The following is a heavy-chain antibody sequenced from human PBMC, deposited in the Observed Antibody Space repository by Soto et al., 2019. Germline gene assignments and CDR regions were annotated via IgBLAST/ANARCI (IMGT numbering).Heavy chain of an antibody. D-gene: IGHD3-10*01. CDR2: IYYSGST. CDR3: ASDLSITSGYFQH. V-gene: IGHV4-30-4*01. J-gene: IGHJ1*01. Sequence: QVQLQESGPGLVKPSQTLSLTCTVSGGSISSGDYYWSWIRQPPGKGLEWIGYIYYSGSTYYNPSIKSRVTISVNTSKNQFSLKLSSVTAADTAVYYCASDLSITSGYFQHWGQGTLVTVSS. CDR1: GGSISSGDYY.